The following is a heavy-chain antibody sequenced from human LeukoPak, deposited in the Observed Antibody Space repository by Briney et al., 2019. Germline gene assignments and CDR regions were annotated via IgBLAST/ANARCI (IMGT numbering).Heavy chain of an antibody. CDR3: ARDFPGMGGNTLFDY. Sequence: SETLSLTCTVSGGSISSSSYYWGWICQPPGKGLEWIGGIYYGGSTYYNPSLTSRSNISVDTAKKQFSLKMSYVTAADTGAYYCARDFPGMGGNTLFDYWGQGTLVTVSS. CDR2: IYYGGST. D-gene: IGHD4-23*01. V-gene: IGHV4-39*07. CDR1: GGSISSSSYY. J-gene: IGHJ4*02.